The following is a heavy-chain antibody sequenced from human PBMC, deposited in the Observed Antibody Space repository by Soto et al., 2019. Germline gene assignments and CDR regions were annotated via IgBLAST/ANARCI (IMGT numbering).Heavy chain of an antibody. J-gene: IGHJ5*02. Sequence: QVQLVQSGAEVKKPGSSVKVSCKASGGTFSSYTISWVRQAPGQGLEWMGTIIPILGIANYAQKFQGRVTSTEDNSTSTAYMELSSLRSEDTAVYYCARDEGIATGNWFDPWGQGTLVTVSS. D-gene: IGHD6-13*01. CDR3: ARDEGIATGNWFDP. CDR1: GGTFSSYT. V-gene: IGHV1-69*02. CDR2: IIPILGIA.